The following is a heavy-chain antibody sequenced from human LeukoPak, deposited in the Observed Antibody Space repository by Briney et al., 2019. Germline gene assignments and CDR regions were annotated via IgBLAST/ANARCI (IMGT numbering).Heavy chain of an antibody. V-gene: IGHV4-34*01. CDR2: INHSGST. D-gene: IGHD6-19*01. CDR3: ARVGSGWYFGNWFDP. J-gene: IGHJ5*02. Sequence: SETLSLTCAVYGGSLSGYYWSWIRQPPGKGLEWTGEINHSGSTNYNPSLKSRVTISVDTSKNQFSLKLSSVTAADTAVYYCARVGSGWYFGNWFDPWGQGTLVTVSS. CDR1: GGSLSGYY.